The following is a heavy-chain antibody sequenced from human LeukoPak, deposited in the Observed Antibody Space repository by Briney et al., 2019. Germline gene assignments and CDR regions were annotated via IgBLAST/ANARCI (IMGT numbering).Heavy chain of an antibody. J-gene: IGHJ6*03. Sequence: SETLSLTCAVYGGSFSGYYWSWIRQPPGKGLEWIGEINHSGSTNYNPSLKSRVTISVDTSKNQFSLKLSSVTAADTAEDYCVREYQVAYYYYHYTDASGKGTTVTVSS. CDR2: INHSGST. CDR1: GGSFSGYY. CDR3: VREYQVAYYYYHYTDA. V-gene: IGHV4-34*01. D-gene: IGHD2-2*01.